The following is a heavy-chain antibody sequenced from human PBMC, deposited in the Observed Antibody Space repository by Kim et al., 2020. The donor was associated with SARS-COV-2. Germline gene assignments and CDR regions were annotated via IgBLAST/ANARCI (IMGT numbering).Heavy chain of an antibody. CDR3: ARETRDYYCMDV. V-gene: IGHV3-33*01. J-gene: IGHJ6*02. Sequence: YAATVEARCTISRNNSKNTLYLQMNSLSGEDPAVYYCARETRDYYCMDVWGQGTTVTVSS.